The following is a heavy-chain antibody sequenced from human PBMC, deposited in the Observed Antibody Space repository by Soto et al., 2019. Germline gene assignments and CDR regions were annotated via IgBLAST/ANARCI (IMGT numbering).Heavy chain of an antibody. CDR2: ISAYNGNT. J-gene: IGHJ6*02. D-gene: IGHD4-17*01. V-gene: IGHV1-18*01. CDR3: ATYGPHYYYYYGMDV. Sequence: MGWISAYNGNTNYAQKLQGRVTMTTDTSKSTAYMKLRSLRSAATAVYHCATYGPHYYYYYGMDVWGQGTTVTVSS.